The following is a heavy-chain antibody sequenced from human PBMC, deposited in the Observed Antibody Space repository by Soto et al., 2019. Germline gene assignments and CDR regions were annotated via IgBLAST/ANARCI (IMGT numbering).Heavy chain of an antibody. CDR1: GFPFISYG. CDR3: ARERDFDRFGGMDV. V-gene: IGHV3-21*01. J-gene: IGHJ6*02. CDR2: ISSGETYI. D-gene: IGHD3-16*01. Sequence: GGSLRLSCAASGFPFISYGMNWVRQAPGKGLEWVASISSGETYIYYGDSVKGRFTISRDNAKKSLYLQMNSLRGEDTGVYYCARERDFDRFGGMDVWGPGTTLTVS.